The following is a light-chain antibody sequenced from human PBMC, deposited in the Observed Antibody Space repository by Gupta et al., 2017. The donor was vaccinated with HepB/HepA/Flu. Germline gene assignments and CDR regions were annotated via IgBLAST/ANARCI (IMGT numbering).Light chain of an antibody. CDR3: GTEDSSLAVYV. V-gene: IGLV1-51*01. CDR1: SSSFRNAF. CDR2: ENN. J-gene: IGLJ1*01. Sequence: QSVLTQSPSVSAAPGQKVTIPCSGSSSSFRNAFVSWYQQLPGKAPKLLIYENNERPSGIPDRFSGSKSGTSATLDITGLQTGDEADYYCGTEDSSLAVYVFGPGTKVTVL.